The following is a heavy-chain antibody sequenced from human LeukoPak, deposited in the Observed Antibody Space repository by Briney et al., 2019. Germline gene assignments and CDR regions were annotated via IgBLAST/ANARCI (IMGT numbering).Heavy chain of an antibody. D-gene: IGHD2-2*01. Sequence: GGSLRLSCVASGFTFSNYTMHWVRQAPGKGLEWVAVVSYGGTIKSYADSVKSRLTISRDNPQNTLYLQMNSLRAEDTAVYYCVATSGSSTNWGQGNLVTVSS. V-gene: IGHV3-30-3*01. CDR3: VATSGSSTN. CDR1: GFTFSNYT. CDR2: VSYGGTIK. J-gene: IGHJ4*02.